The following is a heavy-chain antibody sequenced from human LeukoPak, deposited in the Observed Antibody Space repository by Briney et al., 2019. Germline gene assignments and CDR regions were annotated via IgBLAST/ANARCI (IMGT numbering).Heavy chain of an antibody. Sequence: ASVKVSCKASGYTFTSYGISWVRQAPGQGLEWMGWISAYNGNTNYAQKLQGRVTMTTDTSTSTAYMELGSLRSDDTAVYYCARDLGPTYYYDSSGYLFDYWGQGTLVTVSS. CDR3: ARDLGPTYYYDSSGYLFDY. D-gene: IGHD3-22*01. CDR2: ISAYNGNT. V-gene: IGHV1-18*01. J-gene: IGHJ4*02. CDR1: GYTFTSYG.